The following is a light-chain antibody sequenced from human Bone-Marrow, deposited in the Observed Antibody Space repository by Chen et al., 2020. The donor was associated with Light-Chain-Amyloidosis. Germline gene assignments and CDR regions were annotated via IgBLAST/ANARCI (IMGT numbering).Light chain of an antibody. CDR2: EVN. J-gene: IGLJ2*01. Sequence: QSALTQPPSVSGSPGLSFTISCTGTSGDVGRYDRVSWYQQSPGTAPKVIIFEVNNRPSGVPDRFSGSKSGNAASLTISGLQAEDEGDYYCSSYTSISTLIFGGGTKLTVL. CDR1: SGDVGRYDR. CDR3: SSYTSISTLI. V-gene: IGLV2-18*02.